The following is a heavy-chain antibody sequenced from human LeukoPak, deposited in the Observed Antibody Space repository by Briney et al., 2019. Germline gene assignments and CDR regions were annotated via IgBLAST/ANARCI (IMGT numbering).Heavy chain of an antibody. J-gene: IGHJ5*02. V-gene: IGHV4-59*01. CDR2: IYYSGST. CDR1: GGSISNYY. CDR3: ARGDDWFDP. Sequence: PSETLSLTCTVSGGSISNYYWSWIRQPPGKGLEWIGYIYYSGSTNYNPSLKSRVSMSVDTSKNQFSLKLRSVTAADTAVYYCARGDDWFDPWGHGTLVTVSS.